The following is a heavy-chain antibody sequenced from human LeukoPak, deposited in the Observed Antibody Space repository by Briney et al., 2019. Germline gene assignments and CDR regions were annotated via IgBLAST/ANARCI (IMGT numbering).Heavy chain of an antibody. Sequence: ASETLSLTSTVSGGSISGYSWSWIRQSAGKGLEWIGRVYTSGNTNYNPSFKSRVTMSIDTSKKQFSLKLSSVTAADTAVYYCARDNPAGPWGQGTLVTVSS. J-gene: IGHJ5*02. CDR1: GGSISGYS. D-gene: IGHD1-14*01. V-gene: IGHV4-4*07. CDR2: VYTSGNT. CDR3: ARDNPAGP.